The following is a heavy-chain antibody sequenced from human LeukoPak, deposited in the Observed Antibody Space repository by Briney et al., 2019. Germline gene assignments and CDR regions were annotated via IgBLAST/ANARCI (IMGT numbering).Heavy chain of an antibody. CDR2: IKEDGSEK. J-gene: IGHJ4*02. CDR1: GFTFSIYW. Sequence: GGSLRPSCAASGFTFSIYWMNWVRQAPGKGLEWVANIKEDGSEKYYVDSVKGRFTISRDNAKNSLYLQMNSLRAEDKAVYYCARGNYNDRSGYYADYWGQGTLVTVSS. CDR3: ARGNYNDRSGYYADY. D-gene: IGHD3-22*01. V-gene: IGHV3-7*04.